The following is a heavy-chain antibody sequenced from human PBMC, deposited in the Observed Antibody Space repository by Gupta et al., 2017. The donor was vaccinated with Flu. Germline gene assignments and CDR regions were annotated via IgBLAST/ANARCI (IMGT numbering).Heavy chain of an antibody. Sequence: QVQLQESGPRLVKPSETLSLTCTVSGGSLNSYSGRWIRQPPGKGLEWIGYIYYTGDTSYNPSLRSRVTISVDTSRTQFSLKLSSVTAADTAVYYCARGGGPYCGGDCYSYTFDIWGLGTMVTVSS. V-gene: IGHV4-59*01. CDR1: GGSLNSYS. D-gene: IGHD2-21*02. J-gene: IGHJ3*02. CDR2: IYYTGDT. CDR3: ARGGGPYCGGDCYSYTFDI.